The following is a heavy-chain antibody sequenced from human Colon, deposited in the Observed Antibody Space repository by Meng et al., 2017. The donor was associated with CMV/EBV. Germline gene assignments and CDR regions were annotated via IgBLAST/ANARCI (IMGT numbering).Heavy chain of an antibody. V-gene: IGHV1-2*02. D-gene: IGHD2-15*01. Sequence: ALVKVSCKASGYTFTDYYIHWVRQAPGQGLEWLAWIHPNGGAPNYAPKFQGRVTVTRDTSINTVYLELDSLISDDTAIYYCAKDGPQMIHFDYWGQGTPVTVSS. J-gene: IGHJ4*02. CDR3: AKDGPQMIHFDY. CDR2: IHPNGGAP. CDR1: GYTFTDYY.